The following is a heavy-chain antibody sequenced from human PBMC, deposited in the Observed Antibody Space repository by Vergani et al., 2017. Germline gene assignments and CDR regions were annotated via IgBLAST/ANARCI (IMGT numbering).Heavy chain of an antibody. CDR2: IYYSGST. D-gene: IGHD3-22*01. Sequence: QVQLQESGPGLVKPSQTLSLTCAVSGGSISSGDYYWSWIRQPPGKGLEWIGYIYYSGSTYYNPSLKSRVTISVDTSKNQFSLKLSSVTAADTAVYYCARVPYYDSSGYRYFDYWGQGTLVTVSS. CDR3: ARVPYYDSSGYRYFDY. V-gene: IGHV4-30-4*08. CDR1: GGSISSGDYY. J-gene: IGHJ4*02.